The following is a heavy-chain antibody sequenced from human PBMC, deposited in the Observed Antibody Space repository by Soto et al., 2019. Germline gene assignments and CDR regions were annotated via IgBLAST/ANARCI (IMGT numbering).Heavy chain of an antibody. Sequence: GGSLVLACAGSADSEFSFSYQDMDWVGQAPGKGLEWVGRSRNRVNNLSTAYAASVQGRFTISRDESKNTVYLQMHSLKTDETAVYYCSSAEKRANSTDYWGTGNMVTVS. V-gene: IGHV3-72*01. CDR2: SRNRVNNLST. D-gene: IGHD4-4*01. J-gene: IGHJ4*02. CDR3: SSAEKRANSTDY. CDR1: EFSFSYQD.